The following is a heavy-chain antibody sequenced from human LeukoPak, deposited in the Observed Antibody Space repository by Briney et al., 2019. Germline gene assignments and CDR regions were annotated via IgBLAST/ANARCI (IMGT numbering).Heavy chain of an antibody. CDR3: AKSDCTSTSCYTIDY. J-gene: IGHJ4*02. V-gene: IGHV3-23*01. Sequence: PRGSLRLSCTASGFTFSNFAMTWVRQAPGKGLEWVSVINDSGGGTSYADFGEGRFTIYRDNSKNTLYLQMNSLRAEDTAVYYCAKSDCTSTSCYTIDYWGQGTLVTVSS. CDR2: INDSGGGT. D-gene: IGHD2-2*02. CDR1: GFTFSNFA.